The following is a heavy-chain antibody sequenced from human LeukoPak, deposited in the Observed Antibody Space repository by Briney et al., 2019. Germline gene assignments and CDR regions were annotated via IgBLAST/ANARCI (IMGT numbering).Heavy chain of an antibody. D-gene: IGHD5-18*01. CDR1: GFTFSSYA. CDR3: ARGRYSYGPAGQAFDI. V-gene: IGHV3-30*04. CDR2: ISYDGSNK. J-gene: IGHJ3*02. Sequence: GGSLRLSCAASGFTFSSYAMHWVRQAPGKGLEWVAVISYDGSNKYYADSVKGRFTISRDNSKSTLYLRMNSLRAEDTAVYYCARGRYSYGPAGQAFDISGQGTMVTVSS.